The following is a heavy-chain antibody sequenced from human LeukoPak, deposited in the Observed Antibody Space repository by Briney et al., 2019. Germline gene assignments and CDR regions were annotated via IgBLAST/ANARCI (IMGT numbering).Heavy chain of an antibody. CDR1: AFTFSTYA. D-gene: IGHD3-10*01. V-gene: IGHV3-23*01. J-gene: IGHJ5*02. Sequence: GGSMTLSCAPSAFTFSTYAMSWVSQAPGNGLEWVSATSGSGGNTYYADSVKGRFTISRDNSQHPLYLQMNSRRAEDTAVYYCAKDRVLWFGELLSVGWFDPWGQGTLVTVSP. CDR2: TSGSGGNT. CDR3: AKDRVLWFGELLSVGWFDP.